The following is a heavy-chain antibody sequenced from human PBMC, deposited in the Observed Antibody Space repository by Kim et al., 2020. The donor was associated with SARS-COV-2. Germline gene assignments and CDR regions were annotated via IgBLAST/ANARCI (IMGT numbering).Heavy chain of an antibody. V-gene: IGHV4-4*02. CDR3: AGPYDYGDYLI. Sequence: SETLSLTCAVSGGSISSSNWWSWVRQPPGKGLEWIGEIYHSGSTNYNPSLKSRVTISVDKSKNQFSLRLSSVTAADTAVYYCAGPYDYGDYLIWGQGTMVTVSS. CDR1: GGSISSSNW. J-gene: IGHJ3*02. D-gene: IGHD4-17*01. CDR2: IYHSGST.